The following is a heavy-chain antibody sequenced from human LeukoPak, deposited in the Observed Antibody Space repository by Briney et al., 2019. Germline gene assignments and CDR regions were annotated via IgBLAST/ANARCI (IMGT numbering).Heavy chain of an antibody. CDR3: AKDLNIAVTMIVVVISPFDY. CDR2: ISGSGGST. CDR1: GFTFSSYA. J-gene: IGHJ4*02. V-gene: IGHV3-23*01. D-gene: IGHD3-22*01. Sequence: GGSLRLSCAASGFTFSSYAMSWVRQAPGKGLEWASAISGSGGSTYYADSVKGRFTISRDNSKNTLYLQMNSLRAEDTAVYYCAKDLNIAVTMIVVVISPFDYWGQGTLVTVSS.